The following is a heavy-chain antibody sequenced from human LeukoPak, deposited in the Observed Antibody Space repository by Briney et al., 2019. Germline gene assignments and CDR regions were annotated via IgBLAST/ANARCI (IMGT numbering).Heavy chain of an antibody. Sequence: SETLSLTCTVSGGSVTSVSHCWGWIRQPPGKGLEWIGYDYCGGNTNYNPPLKSRVTISVDTSKNQFSLKLSSVTAADTAVYYCARGSTYYDFWSGYYDPTFDYWGQGTLVTVSS. D-gene: IGHD3-3*01. CDR1: GGSVTSVSHC. J-gene: IGHJ4*02. CDR3: ARGSTYYDFWSGYYDPTFDY. CDR2: DYCGGNT. V-gene: IGHV4-61*01.